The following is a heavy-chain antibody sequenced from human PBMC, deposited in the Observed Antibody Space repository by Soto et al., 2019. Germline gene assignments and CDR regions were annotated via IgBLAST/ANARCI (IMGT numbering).Heavy chain of an antibody. V-gene: IGHV3-15*01. CDR1: GFTFSNAW. D-gene: IGHD3-22*01. CDR2: IKSKTDGGTT. CDR3: TTVPGGYYDSSGYHFDI. Sequence: GGSLRLSCAASGFTFSNAWMSWVHQAPGKGLEWVGRIKSKTDGGTTDYAAPVKGRFTISRDDSKNTLYLQMNSLKTEDTAVYYCTTVPGGYYDSSGYHFDIWGQGTMVTVSS. J-gene: IGHJ3*02.